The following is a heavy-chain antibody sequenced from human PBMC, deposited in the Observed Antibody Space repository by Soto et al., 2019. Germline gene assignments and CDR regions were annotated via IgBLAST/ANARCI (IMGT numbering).Heavy chain of an antibody. CDR2: VSIYNGNT. V-gene: IGHV1-18*01. CDR1: GYTFTSYG. Sequence: ASVKVSCKAAGYTFTSYGISWVRQAPGQGLEWMGWVSIYNGNTNYAQKLQGRVTVTTDTSTSTAYMELRSLRSDDTAVYYCARDGRGDYGMDVWGQGTTVTVSS. J-gene: IGHJ6*02. CDR3: ARDGRGDYGMDV.